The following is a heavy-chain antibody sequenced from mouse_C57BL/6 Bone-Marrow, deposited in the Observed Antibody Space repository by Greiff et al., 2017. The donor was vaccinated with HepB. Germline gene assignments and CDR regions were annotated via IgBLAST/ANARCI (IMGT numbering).Heavy chain of an antibody. D-gene: IGHD1-1*01. J-gene: IGHJ2*01. CDR3: ARGYYYGSSY. CDR2: ISSGSSTI. CDR1: GFTFSDYG. V-gene: IGHV5-17*01. Sequence: EVMLVESGGGLVKPGGSLKLSCAASGFTFSDYGMHWVRQAPEKGLEWVAYISSGSSTIYYADTVKGRFTISRDNAKSTLFLQMTSLRSEDTAMYYCARGYYYGSSYWGQGTTLTVSS.